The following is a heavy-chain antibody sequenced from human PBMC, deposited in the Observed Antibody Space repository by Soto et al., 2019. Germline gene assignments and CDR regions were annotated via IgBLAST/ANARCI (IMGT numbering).Heavy chain of an antibody. CDR2: IQSGGTT. J-gene: IGHJ6*04. D-gene: IGHD2-21*01. Sequence: EVQLVESGGDLVQPGGSLRLSCAASGFSVSSKYMTWVRQAPGKGLEWVSLIQSGGTTYYAGSVKGRFTISRDYSENTLFLQMNSLRVEDTAVYYCTRDDGHFDGDRYDGVPRDLWGKGTTVTVSA. CDR1: GFSVSSKY. V-gene: IGHV3-66*01. CDR3: TRDDGHFDGDRYDGVPRDL.